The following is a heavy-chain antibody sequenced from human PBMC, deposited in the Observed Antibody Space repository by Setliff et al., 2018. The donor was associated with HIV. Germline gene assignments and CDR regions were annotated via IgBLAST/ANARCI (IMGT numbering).Heavy chain of an antibody. D-gene: IGHD3-22*01. V-gene: IGHV4-38-2*02. CDR3: AKEHGNYDTSADYSPDAFDI. CDR2: IYHSGST. Sequence: SETLSLTCTVSGYSISNGYYWAWIRQTPGKGPEWIGSIYHSGSTYYNPSLKSRVTISVATSKNQFSLKLNSVTAADTAVYYCAKEHGNYDTSADYSPDAFDIWGQGTMVTVSS. J-gene: IGHJ3*02. CDR1: GYSISNGYY.